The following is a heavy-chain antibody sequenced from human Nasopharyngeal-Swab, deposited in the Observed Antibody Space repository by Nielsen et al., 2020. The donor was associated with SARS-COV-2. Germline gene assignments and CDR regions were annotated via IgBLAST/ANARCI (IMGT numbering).Heavy chain of an antibody. CDR1: GFTFSSYG. CDR3: AREAQTGYSSGWTYYYGMDV. D-gene: IGHD6-19*01. CDR2: ISYDGSNK. V-gene: IGHV3-30*03. J-gene: IGHJ6*02. Sequence: GESLKISCAASGFTFSSYGMHWVRQAPGKGLEWMAVISYDGSNKYYADSVKGRFTISRDSSKNTLYLQMNSLRAEDTAVYYCAREAQTGYSSGWTYYYGMDVWGQGTTVTVSS.